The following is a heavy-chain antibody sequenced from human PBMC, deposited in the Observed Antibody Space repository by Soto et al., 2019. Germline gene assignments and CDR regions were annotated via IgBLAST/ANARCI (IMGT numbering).Heavy chain of an antibody. Sequence: GGSLRLSCEASGFTFSSYGMHWVRQAPGKGLEWVAVISFDGSKTYYADSVKGRFTISRDNSKNTLYLQMNSLRVEDTAVYYCARDRPHSWLDPWGQGTLVTVSS. CDR3: ARDRPHSWLDP. J-gene: IGHJ5*02. CDR2: ISFDGSKT. CDR1: GFTFSSYG. V-gene: IGHV3-30*03.